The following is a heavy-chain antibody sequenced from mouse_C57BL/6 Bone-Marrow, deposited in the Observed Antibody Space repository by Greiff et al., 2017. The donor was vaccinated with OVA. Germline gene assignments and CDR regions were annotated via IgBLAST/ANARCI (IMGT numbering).Heavy chain of an antibody. V-gene: IGHV1-55*01. D-gene: IGHD1-1*01. CDR3: ARRYGRRDYAMDY. Sequence: VQLQQPGAELVKPGASVKMSCKASGYTFTSYWITWVKQRPGQGLEWIGDIYPGSGSTNYNEKFKSKATLTVDTSSSTAYMQLSSLTSEDSAVYYCARRYGRRDYAMDYWGQGTSVTVSS. CDR2: IYPGSGST. CDR1: GYTFTSYW. J-gene: IGHJ4*01.